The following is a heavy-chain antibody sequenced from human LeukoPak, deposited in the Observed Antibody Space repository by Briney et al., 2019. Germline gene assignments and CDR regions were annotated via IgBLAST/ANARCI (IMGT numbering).Heavy chain of an antibody. J-gene: IGHJ4*02. Sequence: PSETLTLTCTVSGGSISSYYWSWIRQPAGKGLEWIGRIYNSGSTNYNPSLKSRVTISVDKSKNKFSLKLSSVTAADTAVYYCARCSNDYYFDSWGQGTLVTVSS. CDR1: GGSISSYY. CDR3: ARCSNDYYFDS. V-gene: IGHV4-4*07. D-gene: IGHD3-16*01. CDR2: IYNSGST.